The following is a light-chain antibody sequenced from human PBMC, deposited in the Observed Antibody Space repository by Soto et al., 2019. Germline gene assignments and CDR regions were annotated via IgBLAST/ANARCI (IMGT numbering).Light chain of an antibody. CDR3: CSYAGSYTLV. CDR2: DVS. CDR1: SSDVGAYNY. Sequence: QSALTQPASVSGSPGQSSTIFCTGTSSDVGAYNYVSWYQQHPGKAPKLMIYDVSKRPSGVPDRFSGSKSGNTASLTISGLQAEDEADYYCCSYAGSYTLVFGTGTKVTVL. J-gene: IGLJ1*01. V-gene: IGLV2-11*01.